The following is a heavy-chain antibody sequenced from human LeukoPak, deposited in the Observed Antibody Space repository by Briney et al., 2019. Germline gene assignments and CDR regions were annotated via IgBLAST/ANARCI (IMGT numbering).Heavy chain of an antibody. V-gene: IGHV4-59*01. J-gene: IGHJ5*02. CDR3: AKSTMSMTIRGARPNWFDP. CDR2: IYYSGST. D-gene: IGHD6-6*01. CDR1: GVSISSYY. Sequence: SETLSLSCTVSGVSISSYYWSWIRQVPGKGLEWIGYIYYSGSTNYNPSLKSRVTISIDTSKDQFSLRLSSVTAADTAVYYCAKSTMSMTIRGARPNWFDPWGQGTLVTVSS.